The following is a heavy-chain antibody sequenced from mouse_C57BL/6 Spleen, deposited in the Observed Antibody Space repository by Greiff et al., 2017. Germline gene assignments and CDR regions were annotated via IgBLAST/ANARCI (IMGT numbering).Heavy chain of an antibody. Sequence: QVQLQQPGAELVMPGASVKLSCKASGYTFTSYWMHWVKQRPGQGLEWIGEIDPSDSYTNYNQKFKGKSILTVDKSSSTAYMQLSSLTSVDSAVYYCARSKGNNYGSSYAMDYWGQGTSVTVSS. V-gene: IGHV1-69*01. CDR2: IDPSDSYT. D-gene: IGHD1-1*01. CDR3: ARSKGNNYGSSYAMDY. J-gene: IGHJ4*01. CDR1: GYTFTSYW.